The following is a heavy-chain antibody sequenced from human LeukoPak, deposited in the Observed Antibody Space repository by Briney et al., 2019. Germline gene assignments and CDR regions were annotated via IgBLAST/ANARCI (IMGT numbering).Heavy chain of an antibody. D-gene: IGHD3-16*01. V-gene: IGHV1-69*04. J-gene: IGHJ6*02. CDR2: IIPILGIA. CDR1: GGTFSSYA. Sequence: SVKVSCKASGGTFSSYAISWVRQAPGQGLEWMGRIIPILGIANYAQKFQGRVTITADKSTSTAYMELSSLRSEDTAVYYCARMGVEYYYGMDVWGQGTTVAVSS. CDR3: ARMGVEYYYGMDV.